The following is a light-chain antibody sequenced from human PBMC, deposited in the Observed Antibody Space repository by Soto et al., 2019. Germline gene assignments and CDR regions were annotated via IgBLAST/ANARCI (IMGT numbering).Light chain of an antibody. V-gene: IGKV3-20*01. CDR2: DAS. J-gene: IGKJ1*01. Sequence: EIVLTQSPATLSLSPGDRATLSCRASQSVSSYLAWYQQKPGQAPRLLIYDASKRATGIQDRFSGSGSGTDFTLTISRLEPEDFAVYYCQQYGSSGTCGQGTKVDIK. CDR3: QQYGSSGT. CDR1: QSVSSY.